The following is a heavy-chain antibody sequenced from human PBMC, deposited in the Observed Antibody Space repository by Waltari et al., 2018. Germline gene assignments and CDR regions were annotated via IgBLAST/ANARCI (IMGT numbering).Heavy chain of an antibody. CDR3: ARDEVSGGGQSY. Sequence: QVQLVQSGAEVKKQGASVKVSCKASGFSFTGYYMNWVRQAHGQGLEWMGRSIANSGGTNYAQKCPVRVICDRDTSICTAYMELNSRISDDTAVYYCARDEVSGGGQSYWVQVTLVTVSS. D-gene: IGHD2-8*02. V-gene: IGHV1-2*01. CDR1: GFSFTGYY. J-gene: IGHJ4*02. CDR2: SIANSGGT.